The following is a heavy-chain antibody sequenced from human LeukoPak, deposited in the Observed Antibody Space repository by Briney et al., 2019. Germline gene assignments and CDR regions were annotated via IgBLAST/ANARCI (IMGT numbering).Heavy chain of an antibody. CDR2: SGST. CDR1: GYSISSGYY. D-gene: IGHD2-15*01. V-gene: IGHV4-38-2*02. J-gene: IGHJ4*02. Sequence: SETLSLTCTVSGYSISSGYYWGWIRQPPGKGLEWIGSGSTYYNPSLKSRVTISVDTSKNQFSLKLSSVTAADTAVYYCAGQGCSGGSCYGFRGLPFDYWGQGTLVTVSS. CDR3: AGQGCSGGSCYGFRGLPFDY.